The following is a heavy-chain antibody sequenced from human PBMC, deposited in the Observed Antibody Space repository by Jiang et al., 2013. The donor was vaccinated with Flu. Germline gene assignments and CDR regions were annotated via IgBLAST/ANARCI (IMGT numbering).Heavy chain of an antibody. J-gene: IGHJ6*03. CDR1: GGSISSSSYY. CDR2: IYYSGST. D-gene: IGHD2-2*02. Sequence: LVKPSETLSLTCTVSGGSISSSSYYWGWIRQPPGKGLEWIGSIYYSGSTHYNPSLKSRVTISVDTSKNQFSLKLSSVTAADTAVYYCARQPLLYVGYYYYYYMDVWGKGTTVTVSS. CDR3: ARQPLLYVGYYYYYYMDV. V-gene: IGHV4-39*07.